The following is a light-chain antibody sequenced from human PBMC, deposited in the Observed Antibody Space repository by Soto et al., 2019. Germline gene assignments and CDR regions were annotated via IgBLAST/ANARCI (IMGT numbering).Light chain of an antibody. CDR2: AAS. J-gene: IGKJ5*01. CDR1: QTISSW. V-gene: IGKV1-5*01. CDR3: QQLLSYPIT. Sequence: DIQMTQSPSTLSGSVGDRVTITCRASQTISSWLAWYQQKPGKAPKLLIYAASTLQSGVPLSFSGSGSGTSFTLTISSLQPEDFATYYCQQLLSYPITFGQGTRLEI.